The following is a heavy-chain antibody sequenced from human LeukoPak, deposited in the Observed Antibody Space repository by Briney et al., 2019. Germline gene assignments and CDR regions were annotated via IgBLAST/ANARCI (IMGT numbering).Heavy chain of an antibody. J-gene: IGHJ4*02. D-gene: IGHD5-18*01. Sequence: ASVKVSCKASGYTFTGYYMHWVRQAPGQGLEWMGWINPNSGGTNYAQKFQGRVTMTRDTSISTAYMELSSLRSEDTAVYYCARGNTAMVTGDFDYWGQGTLVTVSS. CDR2: INPNSGGT. CDR3: ARGNTAMVTGDFDY. CDR1: GYTFTGYY. V-gene: IGHV1-2*02.